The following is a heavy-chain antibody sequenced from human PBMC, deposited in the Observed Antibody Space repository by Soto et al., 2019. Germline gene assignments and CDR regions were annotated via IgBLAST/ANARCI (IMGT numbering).Heavy chain of an antibody. V-gene: IGHV4-4*07. CDR3: ARDALTDYDYGDYGIYYYYYGMDV. CDR1: GGSISSYY. J-gene: IGHJ6*02. D-gene: IGHD4-17*01. CDR2: IYTSGST. Sequence: PSETLSLTCTVSGGSISSYYWSWIRQPAGKGLEWIGRIYTSGSTNYNPSLKSRVTMSVDTPKNQFSLKLSSVTAADTAVYYCARDALTDYDYGDYGIYYYYYGMDVWGQGTTVTVSS.